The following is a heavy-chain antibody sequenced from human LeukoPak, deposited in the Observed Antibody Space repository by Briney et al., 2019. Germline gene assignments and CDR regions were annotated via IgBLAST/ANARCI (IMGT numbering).Heavy chain of an antibody. CDR2: ISWDGGST. Sequence: EGSLRLSCAASGFTFDDYAMHWVRQAPGKGLEWVSLISWDGGSTYYADSVKGRFTISRDNSRHTLYLQMNSLGAEDTALYYCAKDKEYSGFGPILSGYYYGMDVWGKGTTVTVFS. CDR3: AKDKEYSGFGPILSGYYYGMDV. CDR1: GFTFDDYA. J-gene: IGHJ6*04. D-gene: IGHD5-12*01. V-gene: IGHV3-43D*04.